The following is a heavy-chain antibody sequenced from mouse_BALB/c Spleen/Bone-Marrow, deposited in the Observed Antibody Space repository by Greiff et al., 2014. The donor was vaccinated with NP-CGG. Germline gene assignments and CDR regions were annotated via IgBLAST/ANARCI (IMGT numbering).Heavy chain of an antibody. CDR2: ISSGSTTI. J-gene: IGHJ4*01. V-gene: IGHV5-17*02. CDR3: PRFKWGPMDY. D-gene: IGHD1-3*01. Sequence: VQLQQPGGGLVQPGGSRKLSCTASGFTFSSFGMHWVRQAPEKGLEWVAYISSGSTTIYYADTVKGRFTISRDNPKNTLFLQMTSLRSEDTAMYYCPRFKWGPMDYWGQGTSVTVSS. CDR1: GFTFSSFG.